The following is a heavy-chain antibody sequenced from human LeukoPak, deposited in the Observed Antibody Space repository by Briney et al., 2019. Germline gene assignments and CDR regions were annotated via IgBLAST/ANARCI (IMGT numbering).Heavy chain of an antibody. D-gene: IGHD3-10*01. Sequence: PGRSLRLSCAASGFTFSAFGMHWVRQAPGKGLEWAAIMWYDGSYKFYADSVKGRLTISRDNSKNTLYLQMDSLRAEDTAVYYCARDRPLNKLLWSAFDIWDQGTLVSVSS. V-gene: IGHV3-33*01. CDR2: MWYDGSYK. CDR3: ARDRPLNKLLWSAFDI. CDR1: GFTFSAFG. J-gene: IGHJ3*02.